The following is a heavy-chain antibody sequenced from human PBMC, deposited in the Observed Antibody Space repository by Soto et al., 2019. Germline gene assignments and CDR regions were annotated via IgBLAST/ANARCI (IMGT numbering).Heavy chain of an antibody. J-gene: IGHJ4*02. Sequence: SETLSLTCAFYGGTFSGYYWSWIRQPPGKGLEWIGEINHSGTTNYNPSLKSRVTISADTSKNQFSLKLSSVTAADTAVYYCATSALRFLEWLPSAPLDYWGQGTLVTVSS. D-gene: IGHD3-3*01. V-gene: IGHV4-34*08. CDR1: GGTFSGYY. CDR3: ATSALRFLEWLPSAPLDY. CDR2: INHSGTT.